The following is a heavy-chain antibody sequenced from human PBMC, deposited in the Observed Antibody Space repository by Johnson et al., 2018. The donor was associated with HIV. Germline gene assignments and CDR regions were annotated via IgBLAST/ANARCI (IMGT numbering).Heavy chain of an antibody. D-gene: IGHD1-26*01. J-gene: IGHJ3*02. CDR2: ISWNSGSI. CDR3: AKDRAISGSYLRDAFDI. Sequence: EVQLVESGGGLVQPGRSLILSCAASGFTFDDYAMHWVRQAPGKGLEWVSGISWNSGSIGYADSVKGRFTISRDNAKNSLYLQMNSLRAEDTALYYCAKDRAISGSYLRDAFDIWGQGTMVTVSS. CDR1: GFTFDDYA. V-gene: IGHV3-9*01.